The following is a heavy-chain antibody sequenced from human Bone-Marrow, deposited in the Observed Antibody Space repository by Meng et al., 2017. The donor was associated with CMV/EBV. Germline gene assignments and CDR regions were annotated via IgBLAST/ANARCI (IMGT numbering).Heavy chain of an antibody. D-gene: IGHD3-22*01. J-gene: IGHJ2*01. Sequence: LSLTCAASGFTVSSNYMSWVRQAPGKGLEWVSVIYSGGSTYYADSVKGRFTISRDNSKNTLYLQMNSLRAEDTAVYYCARVWLGRYFDLWGRGTLVTVSS. V-gene: IGHV3-53*01. CDR2: IYSGGST. CDR1: GFTVSSNY. CDR3: ARVWLGRYFDL.